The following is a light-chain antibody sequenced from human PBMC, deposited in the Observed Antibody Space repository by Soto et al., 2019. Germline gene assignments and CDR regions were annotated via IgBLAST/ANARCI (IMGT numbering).Light chain of an antibody. Sequence: QSALTQPASVSGSPGQSITISCTGTSSDVGGYNYVSWYQQHPGKAPKLMIYEVSNRPSGVSNRFSGSKSVNTASLTISGLQAEDEADYSCSSYTSSSTPYVFGTGTKVTVL. CDR1: SSDVGGYNY. CDR2: EVS. CDR3: SSYTSSSTPYV. J-gene: IGLJ1*01. V-gene: IGLV2-14*01.